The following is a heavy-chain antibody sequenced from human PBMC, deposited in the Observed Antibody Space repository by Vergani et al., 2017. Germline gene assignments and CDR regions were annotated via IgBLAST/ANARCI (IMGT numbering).Heavy chain of an antibody. CDR1: GYTFTYRY. CDR2: INPSGGST. Sequence: QMQLVQSGAEVKKTGSSVKVSCKASGYTFTYRYLHWVRQAPGQALEWMGIINPSGGSTSYAQKFQGRVTMTRDTSTSTVYMELSSLRSEDTAVYYCTRGWYYDSIAYWAYWGQGTLVTVSS. J-gene: IGHJ4*02. D-gene: IGHD3-22*01. V-gene: IGHV1-46*03. CDR3: TRGWYYDSIAYWAY.